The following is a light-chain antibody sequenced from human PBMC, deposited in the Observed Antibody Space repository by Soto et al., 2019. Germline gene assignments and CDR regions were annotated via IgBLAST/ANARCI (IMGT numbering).Light chain of an antibody. J-gene: IGLJ1*01. CDR1: SSDVSGYNY. CDR3: SSYTSSSKV. V-gene: IGLV2-14*03. Sequence: QSVLTQPASVSGSPGQSITISCTGTSSDVSGYNYVSWYQQHPGKAPKLMIYDVSNRPSGVSNRFSGSKSGNTASLTISGLQAEDEADYYCSSYTSSSKVFGTGTKLTVL. CDR2: DVS.